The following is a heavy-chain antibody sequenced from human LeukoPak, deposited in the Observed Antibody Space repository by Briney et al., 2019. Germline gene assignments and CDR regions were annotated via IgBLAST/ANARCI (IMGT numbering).Heavy chain of an antibody. Sequence: GGSLRLSCAASGFTVSTNYMSWVRQAPGKKLEWVSDIYSDGSTFYADSVKGRFTISRDNSKNTLYLQMNSLRAEDTAVYYCAKSSGSYGAFDIWGQGTMVTVSS. CDR1: GFTVSTNY. CDR2: IYSDGST. D-gene: IGHD1-26*01. J-gene: IGHJ3*02. V-gene: IGHV3-53*05. CDR3: AKSSGSYGAFDI.